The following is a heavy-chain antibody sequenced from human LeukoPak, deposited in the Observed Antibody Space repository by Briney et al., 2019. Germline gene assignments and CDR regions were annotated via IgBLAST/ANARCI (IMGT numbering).Heavy chain of an antibody. CDR3: AREVDGDYFDY. CDR2: IYSGGST. D-gene: IGHD4-17*01. Sequence: GGSLRLSCAASGFTFSSNYMSWVRQAPGKGLEWVSVIYSGGSTYYADSVKGRFTISRDNSKNTLYLQMNSLRAEDTAVYYCAREVDGDYFDYWGQGTLVTVSS. V-gene: IGHV3-66*01. J-gene: IGHJ4*02. CDR1: GFTFSSNY.